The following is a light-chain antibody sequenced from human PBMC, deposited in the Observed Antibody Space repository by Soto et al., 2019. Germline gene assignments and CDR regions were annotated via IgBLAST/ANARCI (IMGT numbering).Light chain of an antibody. J-gene: IGLJ1*01. CDR3: MQSLQTPNT. Sequence: QSALTQPASVSGSPGQSITISCTGTSSDVGSYDYVSWYQQHPGKAPKLMIYEVSNRPSGVSNRFSGSKSGNTASLTISGLQAEDEADYYCMQSLQTPNTFGPGT. V-gene: IGLV2-14*01. CDR2: EVS. CDR1: SSDVGSYDY.